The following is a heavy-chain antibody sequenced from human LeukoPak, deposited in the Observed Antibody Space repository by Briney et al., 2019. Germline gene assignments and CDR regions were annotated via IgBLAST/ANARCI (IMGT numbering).Heavy chain of an antibody. J-gene: IGHJ4*02. Sequence: PSETLSLTCTVSGGSINSLDLWSWVRQPPGKGLEWIGEMYLSGTTHSNPSVKSRVTISIDKSKNQFFLNLSSVTAADTAVYYCAGLVGRYSSGLYYYYFDYWGQGTLVTVSS. CDR3: AGLVGRYSSGLYYYYFDY. V-gene: IGHV4-4*02. CDR1: GGSINSLDL. D-gene: IGHD3-22*01. CDR2: MYLSGTT.